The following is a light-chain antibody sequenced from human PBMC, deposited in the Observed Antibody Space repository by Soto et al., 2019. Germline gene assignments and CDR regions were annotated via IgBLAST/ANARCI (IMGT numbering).Light chain of an antibody. V-gene: IGKV4-1*01. J-gene: IGKJ1*01. CDR2: WAS. CDR3: QQYYDVPQH. Sequence: DIVMTQSPDSLAVSLGERATINCKSSQSILYSPNNKNYLAWYQQKPGQPPKLLIYWASTRESGVPDRFSGSGSGTDFTLTISSLQAEDVAVYYCQQYYDVPQHFGQGTKVEIK. CDR1: QSILYSPNNKNY.